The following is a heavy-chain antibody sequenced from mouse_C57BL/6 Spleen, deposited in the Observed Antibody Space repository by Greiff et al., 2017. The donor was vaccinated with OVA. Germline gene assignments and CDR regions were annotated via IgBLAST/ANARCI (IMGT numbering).Heavy chain of an antibody. D-gene: IGHD1-1*01. CDR1: GFSLTSYG. CDR2: IWSDGST. J-gene: IGHJ4*01. CDR3: ARHGTTVVGAMDY. Sequence: VQGVESGPGLVAPSQSLSITCTVSGFSLTSYGVHWVRQPPGKGLEWLVVIWSDGSTTYNSALKSRLSISKDNSKSQVFLKMNSLQTDDTAMYYCARHGTTVVGAMDYWGQGTSVTVSS. V-gene: IGHV2-6-1*01.